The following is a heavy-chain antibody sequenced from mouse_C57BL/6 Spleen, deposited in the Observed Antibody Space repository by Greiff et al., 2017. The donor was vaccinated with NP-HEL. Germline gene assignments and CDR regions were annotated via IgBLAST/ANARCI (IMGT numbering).Heavy chain of an antibody. CDR3: ARGSNLDY. V-gene: IGHV1-52*01. CDR1: GYTFTSYW. J-gene: IGHJ2*01. D-gene: IGHD2-5*01. Sequence: LQPGAELVRPGSSVKLSCKASGYTFTSYWMHWVKQRPIQGLEWIGNIDPSDSETHYNQKFKDKATLTVDKASSTAYMQLSSLTSEDSAGYYCARGSNLDYWGQGTTLTVSS. CDR2: IDPSDSET.